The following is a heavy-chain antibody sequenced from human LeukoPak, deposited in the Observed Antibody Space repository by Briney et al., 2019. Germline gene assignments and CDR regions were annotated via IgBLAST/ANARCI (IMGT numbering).Heavy chain of an antibody. J-gene: IGHJ4*02. CDR3: GRNEKITGTHDY. V-gene: IGHV1-8*01. D-gene: IGHD1-20*01. Sequence: ASVKVSCKASGYTFTSYDINWVRQATGQGLEWMGWMNPNSGNTGYAQKFQGRVTMTRNTSISTAYMELSSLRSEDTTVYYFGRNEKITGTHDYWGQGTLVTVSS. CDR2: MNPNSGNT. CDR1: GYTFTSYD.